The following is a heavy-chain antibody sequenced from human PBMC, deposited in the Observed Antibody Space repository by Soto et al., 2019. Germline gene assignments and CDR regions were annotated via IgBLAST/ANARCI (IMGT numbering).Heavy chain of an antibody. Sequence: VQLVESGGGVVQPGRSLRLSCAASGFTFSDYAMHWVRQAPGKGLEWVAVVSHDGRNTHYADSLKGRFTISRDSSKNKVSLEMTRLRAEDTAVYYCAKGGRQWLVTSDFNYWGQGALVTVSS. V-gene: IGHV3-30*18. D-gene: IGHD6-19*01. CDR3: AKGGRQWLVTSDFNY. J-gene: IGHJ4*02. CDR1: GFTFSDYA. CDR2: VSHDGRNT.